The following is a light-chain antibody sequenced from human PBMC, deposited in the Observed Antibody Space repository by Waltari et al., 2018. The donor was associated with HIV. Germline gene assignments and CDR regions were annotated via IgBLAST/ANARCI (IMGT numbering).Light chain of an antibody. CDR1: QSVTRK. J-gene: IGKJ2*01. Sequence: DIQMTQSPSSLSASIGDRVTITCRASQSVTRKLNWYQQKSGKAPNLLIPAASTLRSWVPTRFSGGGSGVDFTLTISSLQPEDFAFYFCQQTYSTPYSFGQGTKVEIK. CDR3: QQTYSTPYS. V-gene: IGKV1-39*01. CDR2: AAS.